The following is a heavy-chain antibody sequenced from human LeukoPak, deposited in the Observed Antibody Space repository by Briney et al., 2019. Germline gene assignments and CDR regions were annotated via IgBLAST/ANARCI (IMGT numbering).Heavy chain of an antibody. CDR3: ARELGYCSSTSCYCWFDP. CDR1: GGSISSGGYS. J-gene: IGHJ5*02. Sequence: SQTLSLTCAVSGGSISSGGYSWSWIRQPPGKGLEWIGYIYHSGSTYYNPSLKGRVTISVDRSKNQFSLKLSSVTAADTAVYYCARELGYCSSTSCYCWFDPWGQGTLVTVSS. V-gene: IGHV4-30-2*01. CDR2: IYHSGST. D-gene: IGHD2-2*01.